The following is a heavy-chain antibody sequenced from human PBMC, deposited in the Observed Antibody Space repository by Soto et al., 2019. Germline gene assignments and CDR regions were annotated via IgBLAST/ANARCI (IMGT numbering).Heavy chain of an antibody. CDR3: ARMATFGSLNWFDP. Sequence: SAKVSFKASGYRFTNNDVTWVRQATGQGLEWMGWMNPGSGDTGYAQKFQGRVTMTRDISIATAYMELSSLRSDDTAIYYCARMATFGSLNWFDPWGQGTLVTVYS. CDR1: GYRFTNND. J-gene: IGHJ5*02. CDR2: MNPGSGDT. D-gene: IGHD3-16*01. V-gene: IGHV1-8*01.